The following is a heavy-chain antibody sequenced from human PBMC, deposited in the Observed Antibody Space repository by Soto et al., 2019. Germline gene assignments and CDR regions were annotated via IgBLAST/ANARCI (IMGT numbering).Heavy chain of an antibody. D-gene: IGHD1-26*01. CDR1: GFSLSTSGVG. J-gene: IGHJ4*02. Sequence: QTLALTCTFSGFSLSTSGVGVGWIRQPPGKALEWLALIYWDDDKRYSPSLKSRLTITKDTSKNQVVLTMTNMDPVDTATYYCAHKELPKGIFDYWGQGTLVTVS. CDR2: IYWDDDK. V-gene: IGHV2-5*02. CDR3: AHKELPKGIFDY.